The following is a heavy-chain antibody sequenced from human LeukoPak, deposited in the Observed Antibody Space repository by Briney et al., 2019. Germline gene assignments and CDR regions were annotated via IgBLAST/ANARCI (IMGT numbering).Heavy chain of an antibody. CDR1: GFTFSSYE. CDR3: ARGGYSSSWYDGKGNWFDP. D-gene: IGHD6-13*01. V-gene: IGHV3-48*03. J-gene: IGHJ5*02. CDR2: ISSSGSTI. Sequence: GGSLRLSCAASGFTFSSYEMNWVRQAPGNGLECVSYISSSGSTIYYADSVKGRFTISRDNAKNSLYLQMNSLRAEDTAVYYCARGGYSSSWYDGKGNWFDPWGQGTLVTVSS.